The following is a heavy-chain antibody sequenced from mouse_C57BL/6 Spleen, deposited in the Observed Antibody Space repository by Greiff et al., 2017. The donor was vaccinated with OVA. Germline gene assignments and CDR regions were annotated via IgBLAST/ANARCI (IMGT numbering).Heavy chain of an antibody. D-gene: IGHD4-1*01. CDR2: INPNNGGT. CDR1: GYTFTDYY. CDR3: ARGGLTGTLAY. Sequence: EVQLQQSGPELVKPGASVKISCKASGYTFTDYYMNWVKQSHGKSLEWIGDINPNNGGTSYNQKFKGKATLTVEKSSSTAYMELRSLTSEDSAVYYCARGGLTGTLAYWGQGTLVTVSA. J-gene: IGHJ3*01. V-gene: IGHV1-26*01.